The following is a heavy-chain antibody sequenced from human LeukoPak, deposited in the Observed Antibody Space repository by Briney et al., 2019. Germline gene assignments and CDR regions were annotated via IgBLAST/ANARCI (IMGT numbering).Heavy chain of an antibody. D-gene: IGHD3-22*01. Sequence: SETLSLTCTVSGGYISSYYWSWIRQPPGKGLEWIGYIYYSGSSNYNPSLKSRVTISVDTSKNQFSLKLSSVTAADTAVYYCARLEVVVGYPGWFDPWGQGTLVTVSS. J-gene: IGHJ5*02. CDR1: GGYISSYY. CDR3: ARLEVVVGYPGWFDP. V-gene: IGHV4-59*01. CDR2: IYYSGSS.